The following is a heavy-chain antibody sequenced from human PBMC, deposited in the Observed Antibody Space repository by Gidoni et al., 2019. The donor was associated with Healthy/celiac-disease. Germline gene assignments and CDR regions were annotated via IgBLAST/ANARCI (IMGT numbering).Heavy chain of an antibody. J-gene: IGHJ5*02. CDR1: GGSFSGYY. Sequence: QVQLQQWGAGLLKPSETLSLTCAVYGGSFSGYYWSWIRQPPGKGLEGSGEIKHSGSTNYNPSLKSRVTISVETAKNQFPLKLSSGTAADTAVYYCARGSGDYYDSSGYYADWFDPWGQGTLVTVSS. CDR2: IKHSGST. V-gene: IGHV4-34*01. D-gene: IGHD3-22*01. CDR3: ARGSGDYYDSSGYYADWFDP.